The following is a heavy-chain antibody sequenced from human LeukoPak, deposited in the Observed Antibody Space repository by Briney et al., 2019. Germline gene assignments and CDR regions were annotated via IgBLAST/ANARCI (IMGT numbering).Heavy chain of an antibody. Sequence: SETLSLTCTVSGDSFSSVTDYWAWIRQPPGKGLEWIASGDYSGGTYYNPSLESRVAISADMSKNQFSLKLTSVTGADTAVYYCAGERGEEYSSGWFKRNYFDNWGQGIRVTVSS. D-gene: IGHD6-19*01. J-gene: IGHJ4*02. CDR2: GDYSGGT. CDR3: AGERGEEYSSGWFKRNYFDN. V-gene: IGHV4-39*07. CDR1: GDSFSSVTDY.